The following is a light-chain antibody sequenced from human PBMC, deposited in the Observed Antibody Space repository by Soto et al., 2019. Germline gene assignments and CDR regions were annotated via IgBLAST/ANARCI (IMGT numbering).Light chain of an antibody. CDR1: SSDGGRYNL. CDR2: EGS. CDR3: CSYAGSSTPYV. Sequence: QSALTQPASVSGSPGQSITISCTGTSSDGGRYNLVSWYQQHPGKAPKLMIYEGSKRPSGVSNRFSGSKSGNTASLTISGLQAEDEADYYCCSYAGSSTPYVFGTGTKLTVL. V-gene: IGLV2-23*01. J-gene: IGLJ1*01.